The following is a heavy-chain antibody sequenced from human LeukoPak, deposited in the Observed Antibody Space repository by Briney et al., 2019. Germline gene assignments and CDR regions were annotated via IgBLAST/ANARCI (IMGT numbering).Heavy chain of an antibody. Sequence: GGSLRLSCAASGFTFSSYAMHWVRQAPGKELEYVSAISSNGGSTYYANSVKGRFTISRDNSKNTPYLQMGSLRAEDMAVYYCASGYSRYPLDYWGQGTLVTVSS. V-gene: IGHV3-64*01. D-gene: IGHD5-18*01. CDR2: ISSNGGST. CDR1: GFTFSSYA. CDR3: ASGYSRYPLDY. J-gene: IGHJ4*02.